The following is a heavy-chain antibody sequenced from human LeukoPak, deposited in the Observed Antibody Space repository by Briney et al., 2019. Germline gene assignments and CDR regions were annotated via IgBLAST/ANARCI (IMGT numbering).Heavy chain of an antibody. V-gene: IGHV3-30*18. CDR1: GFTFSSYG. CDR2: ISYDGSNK. D-gene: IGHD2-15*01. J-gene: IGHJ1*01. Sequence: PGRSLRLSCAAPGFTFSSYGMHWVRQAPGKGLEWVAVISYDGSNKYYADSVKGRFTISRDNSKNTLYLQMNSLRAEDTAVYYCVKETLRGCSGGSCYSAEYFQHWGQGTLVTVSS. CDR3: VKETLRGCSGGSCYSAEYFQH.